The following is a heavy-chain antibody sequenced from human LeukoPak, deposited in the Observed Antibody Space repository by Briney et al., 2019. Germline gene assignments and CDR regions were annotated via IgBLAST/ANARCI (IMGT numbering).Heavy chain of an antibody. CDR2: ISGSGGST. D-gene: IGHD5-18*01. Sequence: GGSLRLSCAASGFTFSSYAMSWVRQAPGKGLEWVSAISGSGGSTYYADSVKGRFTISRDNSKNTLYLQMNSLRAEDTAVYYCAKGGDGYSYGSVLRVFSPAQTYGMDVWGQGTTVTVSS. V-gene: IGHV3-23*01. J-gene: IGHJ6*02. CDR3: AKGGDGYSYGSVLRVFSPAQTYGMDV. CDR1: GFTFSSYA.